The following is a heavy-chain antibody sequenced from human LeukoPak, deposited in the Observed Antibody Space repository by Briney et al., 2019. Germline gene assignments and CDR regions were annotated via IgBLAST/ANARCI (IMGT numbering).Heavy chain of an antibody. CDR3: AKGSGSSCYSPCDY. D-gene: IGHD2-15*01. J-gene: IGHJ4*02. V-gene: IGHV3-23*01. Sequence: PSETLSLTCTVSGGSISSGGYYWSWVRQAPGKGLEWVSVICANDGNTYYADAVKGRFTISRDNSKDTLYLQMDSLRAEDTAVYYCAKGSGSSCYSPCDYWGQGILVTVSS. CDR2: ICANDGNT. CDR1: GGSISSGGYY.